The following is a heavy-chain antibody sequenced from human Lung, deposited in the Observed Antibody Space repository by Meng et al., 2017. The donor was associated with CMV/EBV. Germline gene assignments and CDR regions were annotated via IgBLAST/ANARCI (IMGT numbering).Heavy chain of an antibody. CDR2: IKSGGTTT. Sequence: DVQLVEPGGGLVQPGESLRLSCVASGFSFSSYWMHWFRQSPGKGLVWVARIKSGGTTTTYADSVKGRFTISRDNAKNTLYLQMNSLRGEDTAVYYCARDVMGWFDPWGQGALVTVSS. V-gene: IGHV3-74*01. CDR3: ARDVMGWFDP. D-gene: IGHD2-8*01. J-gene: IGHJ5*02. CDR1: GFSFSSYW.